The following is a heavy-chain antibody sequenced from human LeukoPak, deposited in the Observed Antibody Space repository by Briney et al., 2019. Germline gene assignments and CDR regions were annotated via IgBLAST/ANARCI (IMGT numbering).Heavy chain of an antibody. CDR2: ISYDGSNK. J-gene: IGHJ6*03. D-gene: IGHD2-2*01. V-gene: IGHV3-30-3*01. CDR3: AKEGVPADYYYYMDV. Sequence: HPGGSLRLSCAASGFTFSSYAMHWVRQAPGKGLEWVAVISYDGSNKYYADSVKGRFTISRDNSKNTLYLQMNSLRAEDTAVYYCAKEGVPADYYYYMDVWGKGTTVTVSS. CDR1: GFTFSSYA.